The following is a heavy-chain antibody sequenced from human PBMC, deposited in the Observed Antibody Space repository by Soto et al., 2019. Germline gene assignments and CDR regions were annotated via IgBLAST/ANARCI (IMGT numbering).Heavy chain of an antibody. D-gene: IGHD1-26*01. CDR2: IGGGGADT. J-gene: IGHJ5*01. CDR1: RFTFSDYA. Sequence: DVQLLESGGGLVQPGGSLTLSCTASRFTFSDYAMSWVRQAPGKGREWISAIGGGGADTYYADSVKGRFTISRDNSKNTLYLQMNSLRDEDTAVYYCAKDAVPYNGKWDWFDSWGQGALVTVSS. CDR3: AKDAVPYNGKWDWFDS. V-gene: IGHV3-23*01.